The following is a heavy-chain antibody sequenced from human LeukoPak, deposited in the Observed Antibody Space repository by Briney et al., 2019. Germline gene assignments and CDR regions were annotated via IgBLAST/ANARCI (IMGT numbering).Heavy chain of an antibody. CDR1: GFTFSSNA. CDR2: ISSSGSTI. D-gene: IGHD3-16*01. J-gene: IGHJ3*02. Sequence: GGSLRLSCSASGFTFSSNAMSWIRQAPGKGLEWVSYISSSGSTIYYADSVKGRFTTSRDNAKNSLYLQMNSLRAEDTAVYYCARDGGHTGDDAFDIWGQGTMVTVSS. V-gene: IGHV3-11*01. CDR3: ARDGGHTGDDAFDI.